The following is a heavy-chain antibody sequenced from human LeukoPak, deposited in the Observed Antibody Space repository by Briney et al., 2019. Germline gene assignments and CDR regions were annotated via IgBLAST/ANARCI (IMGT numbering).Heavy chain of an antibody. CDR1: GFTFSDYY. Sequence: PGGPLRLSFTASGFTFSDYYMSWIRQAPGKGLEWVSYISSSSSYTRYADSVKGRFTISRDNARNSLYLQMNSLRAEDTAVYYCLPLLSRPYVEDGFDIWGQGTMVTVSS. D-gene: IGHD2/OR15-2a*01. J-gene: IGHJ3*02. V-gene: IGHV3-11*06. CDR3: LPLLSRPYVEDGFDI. CDR2: ISSSSSYT.